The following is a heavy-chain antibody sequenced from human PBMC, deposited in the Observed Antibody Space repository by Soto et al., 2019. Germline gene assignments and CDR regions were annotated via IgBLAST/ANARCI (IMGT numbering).Heavy chain of an antibody. D-gene: IGHD2-15*01. CDR1: GFTFSNYW. CDR3: ARGDCVGGTCYSLAGSFYYCMDV. V-gene: IGHV3-74*02. CDR2: IKSDGSVS. J-gene: IGHJ6*03. Sequence: EVQLVESGGGLVQPGGSLRLSCAASGFTFSNYWMYWVRQAPGKGLEWVSRIKSDGSVSSYADSVKGRLTISRDNVKNTLYLQMDSLRAEDTALYYCARGDCVGGTCYSLAGSFYYCMDVWGKGTTVTVFS.